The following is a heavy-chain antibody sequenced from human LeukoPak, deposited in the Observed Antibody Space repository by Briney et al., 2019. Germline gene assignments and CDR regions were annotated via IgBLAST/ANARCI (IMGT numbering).Heavy chain of an antibody. CDR3: ARDPAVWFGEFLYLPYGMDV. CDR1: GFTFSSYA. V-gene: IGHV3-30*04. J-gene: IGHJ6*02. Sequence: GGSLRLSCAASGFTFSSYAMHWVRQAPGKGLEWVAVISYDGSNKYYADSVKGRFTISRDNSKNTLYLQMNSLRAEDTAVYYCARDPAVWFGEFLYLPYGMDVWGQGTTVTVSS. D-gene: IGHD3-10*01. CDR2: ISYDGSNK.